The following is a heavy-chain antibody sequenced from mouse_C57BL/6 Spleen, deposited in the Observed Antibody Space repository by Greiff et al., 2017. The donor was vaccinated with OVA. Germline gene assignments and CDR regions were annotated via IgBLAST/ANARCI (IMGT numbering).Heavy chain of an antibody. J-gene: IGHJ2*01. CDR2: IDPANGNT. CDR3: ARSGALDSSSNYFDY. D-gene: IGHD3-2*02. CDR1: GFNIKNTY. V-gene: IGHV14-3*01. Sequence: VQLKQSVAELVRPGASVKLSCTASGFNIKNTYMHWVKQRPEQGLEWIGRIDPANGNTKYAPKFQGKATITADTSSNTAYLQLSSLTSEDTAIYYCARSGALDSSSNYFDYWGQGTTLTVSS.